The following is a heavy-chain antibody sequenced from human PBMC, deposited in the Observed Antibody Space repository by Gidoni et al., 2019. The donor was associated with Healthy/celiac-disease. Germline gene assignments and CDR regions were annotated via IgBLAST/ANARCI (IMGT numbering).Heavy chain of an antibody. V-gene: IGHV4-39*01. CDR3: ARNEDYSIDY. J-gene: IGHJ4*02. CDR1: GGSISSSSYY. Sequence: QLQLQESGPGLVKPSENLSLTCTVSGGSISSSSYYWGWIRQPPGKGLEWIGSIYYSGSTYYNPSLKSRVTISVDTSKNQFSLKLSSVTAADTAVYYCARNEDYSIDYWGQGTLVTVSS. D-gene: IGHD4-4*01. CDR2: IYYSGST.